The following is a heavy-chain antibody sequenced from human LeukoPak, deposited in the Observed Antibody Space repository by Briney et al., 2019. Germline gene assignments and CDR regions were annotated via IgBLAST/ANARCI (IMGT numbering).Heavy chain of an antibody. CDR3: ARSRTGLRYFDWDAFDI. J-gene: IGHJ3*02. Sequence: GGSLRLSCAASGFTFSSYWMSWVRQAPGKGLEWVANIKQDGSEKYYVDSVKGRFTISRDNAKNSLYLQMNSLRAEDTAVYYCARSRTGLRYFDWDAFDIWGRGTMVTVSS. CDR1: GFTFSSYW. V-gene: IGHV3-7*01. CDR2: IKQDGSEK. D-gene: IGHD3-9*01.